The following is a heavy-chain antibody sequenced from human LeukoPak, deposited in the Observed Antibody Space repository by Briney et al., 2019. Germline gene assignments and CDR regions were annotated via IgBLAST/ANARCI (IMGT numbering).Heavy chain of an antibody. J-gene: IGHJ5*02. V-gene: IGHV1-18*01. Sequence: ASVKVSCKASGYTFTSYGISWVRQAPGQGLEWMGWISAYNGNTNYAQKLQGRVTMTTDTSTSTADMELRSLRSDDTAVYYCARDQLWFGELLSSGWFDPWGQGTLVTVSS. CDR1: GYTFTSYG. CDR2: ISAYNGNT. D-gene: IGHD3-10*01. CDR3: ARDQLWFGELLSSGWFDP.